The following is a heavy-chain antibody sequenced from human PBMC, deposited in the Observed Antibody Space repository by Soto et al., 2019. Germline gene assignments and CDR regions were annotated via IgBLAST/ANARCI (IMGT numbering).Heavy chain of an antibody. D-gene: IGHD3-3*01. J-gene: IGHJ6*02. CDR2: IYYSGST. V-gene: IGHV4-59*01. CDR3: ARSGHYDFWSGYYFGYYGRYV. Sequence: PSETLSLTCTVSGGSISSYYWSWIRQPPGKGLEWIGYIYYSGSTNYNPSLKSRVTISVDTSKNQFSLKLSSVTAADTAVYYCARSGHYDFWSGYYFGYYGRYVWAQGTTLTVS. CDR1: GGSISSYY.